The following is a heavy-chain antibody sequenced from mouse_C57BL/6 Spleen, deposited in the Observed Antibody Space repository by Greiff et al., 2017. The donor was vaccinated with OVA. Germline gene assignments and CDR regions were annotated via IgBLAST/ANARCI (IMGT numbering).Heavy chain of an antibody. V-gene: IGHV5-16*01. Sequence: EVHLVESEGGLVQPGSSMKLSCTASGFTFSDYYMAWVRQVPEKGLEWVANINYDGSSTYYLDSLKSRFIISRDNAKNILYLQMSSLKSEDTATNYCAREGPFYAMDDWGQGTSVTVSS. J-gene: IGHJ4*01. CDR2: INYDGSST. CDR3: AREGPFYAMDD. CDR1: GFTFSDYY.